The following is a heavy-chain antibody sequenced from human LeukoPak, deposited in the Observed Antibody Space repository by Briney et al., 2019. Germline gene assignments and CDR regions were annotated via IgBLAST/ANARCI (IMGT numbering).Heavy chain of an antibody. J-gene: IGHJ6*04. CDR1: GGTFSSYA. Sequence: SVTVSCKASGGTFSSYAISWVRQAPGQGLEWMGGIIPIFGTANYAQKFQGRVTITADKSTSTAYMELSSLRSEDTAVYYCARGNGYCSGGSCYPAKYYYYYYGMDVWGKGTTGTVSS. CDR3: ARGNGYCSGGSCYPAKYYYYYYGMDV. D-gene: IGHD2-15*01. V-gene: IGHV1-69*06. CDR2: IIPIFGTA.